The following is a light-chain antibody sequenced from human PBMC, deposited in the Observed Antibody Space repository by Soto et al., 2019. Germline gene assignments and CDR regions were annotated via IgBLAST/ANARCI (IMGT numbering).Light chain of an antibody. CDR3: QAYGDPWT. CDR2: NGA. CDR1: QRVATSY. J-gene: IGKJ1*01. Sequence: EIVLTQSPCTLSLSPGERATLSCRASQRVATSYLAWYQQKPGQAPRLVIYNGATRAPGIPDRFSGSGSGTDFTLIISRMEPEDYAVYFCQAYGDPWTSGQGTRV. V-gene: IGKV3-20*01.